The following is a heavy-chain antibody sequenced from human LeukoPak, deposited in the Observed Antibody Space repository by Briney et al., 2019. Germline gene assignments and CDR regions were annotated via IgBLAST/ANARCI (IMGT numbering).Heavy chain of an antibody. Sequence: SVKVSGKASGGTFSSYAISWVRQAPGQGLEWMGGIIPIFGTASYAQKFQGRVTITADESTSTAYMELSSLRSEDTAVYYCARANYYGLSGYYYYMDVWGKGTTVTISS. V-gene: IGHV1-69*13. CDR2: IIPIFGTA. CDR1: GGTFSSYA. CDR3: ARANYYGLSGYYYYMDV. D-gene: IGHD3-10*01. J-gene: IGHJ6*03.